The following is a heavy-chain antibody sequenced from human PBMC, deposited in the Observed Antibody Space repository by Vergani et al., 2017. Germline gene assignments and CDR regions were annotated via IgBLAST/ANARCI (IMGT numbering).Heavy chain of an antibody. CDR3: SDAFDI. V-gene: IGHV4-38-2*01. CDR2: IYHSGST. J-gene: IGHJ3*02. Sequence: QVQLQESGPGLVKPSETLSLTCAVSGYSISSGYYWRWIRQPPGKGLEWIGYIYHSGSTYYNPSLKSRVSSVTAADTAVYYCARETLPCSSTSCYRASDAFDIWGQGTMVTVSS. CDR1: GYSISSGYY. D-gene: IGHD2-2*02.